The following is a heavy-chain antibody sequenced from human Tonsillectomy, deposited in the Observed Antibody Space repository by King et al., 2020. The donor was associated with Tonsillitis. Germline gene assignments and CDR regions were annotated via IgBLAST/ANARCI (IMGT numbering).Heavy chain of an antibody. CDR1: GGSISSYY. CDR3: ARDRHDYGDFYPDY. D-gene: IGHD4-17*01. J-gene: IGHJ4*02. CDR2: IYTSGST. Sequence: VQLQESGPGLVKPSETLSLTCTVSGGSISSYYWSWIRQPAGKGLEWIGRIYTSGSTNYNPSLKSRVTMSVDTSKNQFSLQLSTVTAADTAVYYCARDRHDYGDFYPDYWGQGTLVTVSS. V-gene: IGHV4-4*07.